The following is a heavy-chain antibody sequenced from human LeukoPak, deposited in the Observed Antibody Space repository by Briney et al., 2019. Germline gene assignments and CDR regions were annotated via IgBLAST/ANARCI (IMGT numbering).Heavy chain of an antibody. CDR2: ISASGGST. CDR1: GFTFSSSA. J-gene: IGHJ3*02. CDR3: AREVGTPQAFDI. V-gene: IGHV3-23*01. D-gene: IGHD1-26*01. Sequence: PGGSLRLSCAASGFTFSSSAMSWVRQVPGKGLEWVSGISASGGSTYYADSVRGRFTISRDNAKNSLYLQMNSLKAEDTAIYYCAREVGTPQAFDIWGQGTMVTVSS.